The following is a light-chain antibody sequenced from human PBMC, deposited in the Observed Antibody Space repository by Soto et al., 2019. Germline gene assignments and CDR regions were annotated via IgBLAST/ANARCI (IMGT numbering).Light chain of an antibody. Sequence: EIVMTQSPATLSVSPGERATLSCRASQSVSSNLAWYQQRPGQAPRLLIYGASTRATGIPARFSGSRSGTEFTLTISSLQYEDFAVYYCQKYNNWPLTFGGGTKVEIK. V-gene: IGKV3-15*01. CDR3: QKYNNWPLT. J-gene: IGKJ4*01. CDR1: QSVSSN. CDR2: GAS.